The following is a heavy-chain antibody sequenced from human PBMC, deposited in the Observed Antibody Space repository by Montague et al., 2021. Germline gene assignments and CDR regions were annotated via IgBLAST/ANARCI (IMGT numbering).Heavy chain of an antibody. CDR3: ARDFGY. V-gene: IGHV4-59*01. J-gene: IGHJ4*02. Sequence: STHYNPSLNSRVTLSVDTSKNQFSLKLSSVTAADTAVYYCARDFGYWGQGTLVTVSS. CDR2: ST.